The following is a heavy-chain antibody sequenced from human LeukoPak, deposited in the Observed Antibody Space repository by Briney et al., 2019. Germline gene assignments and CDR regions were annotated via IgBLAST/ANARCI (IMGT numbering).Heavy chain of an antibody. D-gene: IGHD6-19*01. CDR2: IYTSGST. J-gene: IGHJ3*02. Sequence: PSETLSLTCTVSGGSISSYYWSWIRPPAGKGLEWIGRIYTSGSTNYNPSLKSRHTMSVDTSKNQFSLTLRSVTAADTAVYYCAREKSSGWYGDAFDIWGQGTMLTVSS. V-gene: IGHV4-4*07. CDR1: GGSISSYY. CDR3: AREKSSGWYGDAFDI.